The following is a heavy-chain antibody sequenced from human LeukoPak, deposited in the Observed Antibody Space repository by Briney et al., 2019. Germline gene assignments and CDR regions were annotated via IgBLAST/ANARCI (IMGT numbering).Heavy chain of an antibody. CDR2: ISYDGSNK. J-gene: IGHJ3*02. Sequence: GRSLRLSCAASGFTFSSYAMHWVRQAPCKGLELVAVISYDGSNKYYADSVKGRFTISRGNSKNTLYLQMNSLRAEDTAVYYCASPYDYVWGSYRYTGAFDIWGQGTMVTVSS. CDR1: GFTFSSYA. V-gene: IGHV3-30-3*01. D-gene: IGHD3-16*02. CDR3: ASPYDYVWGSYRYTGAFDI.